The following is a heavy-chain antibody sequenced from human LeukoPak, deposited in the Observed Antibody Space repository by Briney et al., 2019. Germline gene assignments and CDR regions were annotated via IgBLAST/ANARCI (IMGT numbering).Heavy chain of an antibody. D-gene: IGHD3-22*01. CDR2: ISYDGSNK. CDR1: GFTFSSYA. V-gene: IGHV3-30*04. CDR3: ARDAGYDSSGYYYAYFQH. J-gene: IGHJ1*01. Sequence: GRSLRLSCAASGFTFSSYAMHWVRQAPGKGLEWVAVISYDGSNKYYADSVKGRFTISRDNSKNTLYLQMNSLRAEDTAVYYCARDAGYDSSGYYYAYFQHWGQGTLVTVSS.